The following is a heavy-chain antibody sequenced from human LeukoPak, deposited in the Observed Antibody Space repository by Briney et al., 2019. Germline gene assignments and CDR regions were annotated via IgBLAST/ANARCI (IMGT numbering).Heavy chain of an antibody. Sequence: GGSLRLSCAASGFSFSRHGMHWVRQAPGKGLEWVAVISSDGSNKYYADSVKGRFTISRDNSKNTLYLQMNSLRAEDTAVYYCARGVRDSGTYWYAFDVWGQGTMVTVSS. J-gene: IGHJ3*01. D-gene: IGHD3-10*01. CDR1: GFSFSRHG. CDR2: ISSDGSNK. V-gene: IGHV3-30*03. CDR3: ARGVRDSGTYWYAFDV.